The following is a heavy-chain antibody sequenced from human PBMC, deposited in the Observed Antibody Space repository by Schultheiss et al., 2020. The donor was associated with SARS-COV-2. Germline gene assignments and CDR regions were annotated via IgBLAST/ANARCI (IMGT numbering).Heavy chain of an antibody. J-gene: IGHJ3*02. CDR1: GFTFSSNY. D-gene: IGHD6-6*01. CDR2: ISGSGGST. V-gene: IGHV3-11*04. Sequence: GGSLRLSCAASGFTFSSNYMSWVRQAPGKGLEWVSAISGSGGSTYYADSVKGRFTISRDNAKNSLYLQMNSLRAEDTAVYYCATYSSSHDAFDIWGQGTMVTVSS. CDR3: ATYSSSHDAFDI.